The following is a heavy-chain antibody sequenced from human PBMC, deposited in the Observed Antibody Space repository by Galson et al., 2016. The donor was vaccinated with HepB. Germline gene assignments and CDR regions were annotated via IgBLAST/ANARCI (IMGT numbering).Heavy chain of an antibody. V-gene: IGHV3-23*01. CDR1: GFTFSTYA. Sequence: SLRLSCAASGFTFSTYAMTWVRQAPGKGLEWVSASRAGGGGTYYADSAKGRFTVSRDDSKNTLYLQMNSLRADDTAIYYCTKTYPYGTGWVGGLDVWGQGTMVTVSS. D-gene: IGHD6-19*01. CDR2: SRAGGGGT. CDR3: TKTYPYGTGWVGGLDV. J-gene: IGHJ3*01.